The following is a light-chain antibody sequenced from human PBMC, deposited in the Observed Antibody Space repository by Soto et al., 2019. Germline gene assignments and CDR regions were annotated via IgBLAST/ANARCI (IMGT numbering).Light chain of an antibody. CDR1: SSNIGAGYD. CDR2: ANS. J-gene: IGLJ3*02. V-gene: IGLV1-40*01. CDR3: QSYDSSLSGCV. Sequence: QLVLTQPPSVSGAPGQRVTISCTGSSSNIGAGYDVHWYQQLPGTAPKLLIYANSNRPSGVPDRFSGSKSDTSASLAITGLQAEDEADYYCQSYDSSLSGCVFGGGTKLTVL.